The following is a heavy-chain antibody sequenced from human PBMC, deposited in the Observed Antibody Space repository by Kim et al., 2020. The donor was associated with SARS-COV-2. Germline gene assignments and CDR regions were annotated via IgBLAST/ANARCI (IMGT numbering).Heavy chain of an antibody. J-gene: IGHJ4*02. V-gene: IGHV3-23*01. CDR3: ARVGSRSYFDY. CDR1: GFTFTGYA. CDR2: ISSTVVTT. Sequence: GGSLRLSCAASGFTFTGYAMSWVRQAPGKGLEWVSTISSTVVTTYYADSVKGRFTFSRDNSKTTLYLQLISLRAEDTAIYYCARVGSRSYFDYWGRGTLVTVSS. D-gene: IGHD2-15*01.